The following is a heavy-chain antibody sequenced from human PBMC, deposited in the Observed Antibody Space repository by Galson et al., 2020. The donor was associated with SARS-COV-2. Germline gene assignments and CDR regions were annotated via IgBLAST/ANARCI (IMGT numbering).Heavy chain of an antibody. CDR3: ARDRGTYYYETSGYYYGEAFDI. J-gene: IGHJ3*02. CDR1: GGSISSGHYY. V-gene: IGHV4-31*03. CDR2: IYHSGST. D-gene: IGHD3-22*01. Sequence: SETLSLTCTVSGGSISSGHYYWSWVRQHPGKDLEWIGYIYHSGSTYYNTSLKSRITMSVDTSKNQFSLKLNSVTAADTAVYYCARDRGTYYYETSGYYYGEAFDIWGQGTMVTVSS.